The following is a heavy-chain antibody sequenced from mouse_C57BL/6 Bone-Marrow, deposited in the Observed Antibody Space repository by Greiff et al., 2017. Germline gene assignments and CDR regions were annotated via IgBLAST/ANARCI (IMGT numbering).Heavy chain of an antibody. D-gene: IGHD1-1*01. CDR2: IYPRSGNT. J-gene: IGHJ2*01. CDR3: ARSWDYGSSFDY. CDR1: GYTFTSYG. V-gene: IGHV1-81*01. Sequence: QVQLQQSGAELARPGASVKLSCKASGYTFTSYGISWVKQRTGQGLEWIGEIYPRSGNTYYNEKFKGKATLTADKSSSPAYMELRSLTSEDSAVYFCARSWDYGSSFDYWGQGTTLTVSS.